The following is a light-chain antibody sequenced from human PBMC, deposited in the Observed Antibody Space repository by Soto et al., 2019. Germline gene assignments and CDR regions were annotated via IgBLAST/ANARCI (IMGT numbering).Light chain of an antibody. CDR1: QNIRSR. J-gene: IGKJ1*01. Sequence: DFQMTQSPSTLSASVGDRVTITCRASQNIRSRLAWFQQKPGKAPKLLIYDASSLESGVPSRFSGNGSGTEFTLTISGLQPDDFASYYCQQYNSYSGMFGQGTKVDIK. V-gene: IGKV1-5*01. CDR3: QQYNSYSGM. CDR2: DAS.